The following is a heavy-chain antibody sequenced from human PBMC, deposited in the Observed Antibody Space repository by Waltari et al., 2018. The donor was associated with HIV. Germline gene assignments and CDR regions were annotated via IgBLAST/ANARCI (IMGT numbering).Heavy chain of an antibody. D-gene: IGHD3-10*01. CDR2: INAYNGNT. Sequence: QVQLVQSGTEVKKPGASVKVSCKASGYTFTRYGISWERQAPGQGLEWMGWINAYNGNTYYVQKFQGRVTMTTDTSTSTAYMELRSLRAEDTAVYYCAKSQGSGTYYYGMDVWGQGTTVTVSS. CDR1: GYTFTRYG. J-gene: IGHJ6*02. CDR3: AKSQGSGTYYYGMDV. V-gene: IGHV1-18*01.